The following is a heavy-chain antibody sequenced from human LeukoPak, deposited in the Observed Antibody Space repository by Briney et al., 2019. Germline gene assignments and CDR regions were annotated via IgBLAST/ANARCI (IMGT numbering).Heavy chain of an antibody. J-gene: IGHJ4*02. Sequence: PGGSLRLSCAASGFTFSSYGMHWVRQAPGKGLEWVAVISYDESFKYYSDSVKGRFTISRDNSKNTLYLQMNSLRAEDTAVYYCWVPATAGEADYWGQGTLVTVSS. CDR3: WVPATAGEADY. CDR2: ISYDESFK. CDR1: GFTFSSYG. D-gene: IGHD2-2*01. V-gene: IGHV3-30*03.